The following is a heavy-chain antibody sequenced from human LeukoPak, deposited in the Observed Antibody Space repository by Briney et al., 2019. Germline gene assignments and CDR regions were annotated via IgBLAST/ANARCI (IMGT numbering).Heavy chain of an antibody. V-gene: IGHV1-69*04. Sequence: SVKVSCKASGGTSSSYAISWVRQAPGQGLEWMGRIIPIPGIANYAQKFQGRVTITADKSTSTAYMELSSLRSEDTAVYYCARVRGGAQTYYWGQGTLVTVSS. CDR2: IIPIPGIA. CDR1: GGTSSSYA. D-gene: IGHD3-16*01. J-gene: IGHJ4*02. CDR3: ARVRGGAQTYY.